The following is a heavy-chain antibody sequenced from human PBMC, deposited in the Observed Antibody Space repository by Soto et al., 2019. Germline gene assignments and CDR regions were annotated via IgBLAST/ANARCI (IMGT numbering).Heavy chain of an antibody. D-gene: IGHD6-19*01. CDR1: GYTFTSYD. CDR3: AGEGLLNSSGWYGGIYYYGMDV. J-gene: IGHJ6*02. V-gene: IGHV1-8*01. CDR2: MNPNSGNT. Sequence: ASVKVSCKASGYTFTSYDINWVRQATGQGLEWMGWMNPNSGNTGYAQKFQGRVTMTRNTSISTAYMELSSLRSEDTAVYYCAGEGLLNSSGWYGGIYYYGMDVWGQGTTVTVSS.